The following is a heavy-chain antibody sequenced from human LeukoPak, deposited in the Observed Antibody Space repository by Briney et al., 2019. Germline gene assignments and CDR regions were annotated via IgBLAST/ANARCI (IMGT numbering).Heavy chain of an antibody. CDR3: APRPGCSSTSCYVDFDY. CDR1: GFTFSSYS. J-gene: IGHJ4*02. D-gene: IGHD2-2*01. CDR2: ISSSSSYI. Sequence: PGGSLRLSCAASGFTFSSYSMNWVRQAPGKGLEWVSSISSSSSYIYYADSVKGRFTISRDNAKNSLYLQMNSLRAEDTAVYYCAPRPGCSSTSCYVDFDYWGQGTLVTVSS. V-gene: IGHV3-21*01.